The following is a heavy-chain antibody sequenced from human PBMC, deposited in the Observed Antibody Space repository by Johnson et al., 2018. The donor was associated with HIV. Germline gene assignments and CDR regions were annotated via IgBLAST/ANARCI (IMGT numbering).Heavy chain of an antibody. J-gene: IGHJ3*02. CDR1: GFTVSSNY. D-gene: IGHD6-19*01. Sequence: VKLVESGGGLVQPGGSLRLSCAASGFTVSSNYMSWVRQAPGKGLEWVANIKQDGSEKYYVDSVKGRFTISRDNSKNTLYLQMNSLRAEDTAVYYCAKAAYSSGWRNDAFDIWGQGTMVTVSS. V-gene: IGHV3-7*03. CDR2: IKQDGSEK. CDR3: AKAAYSSGWRNDAFDI.